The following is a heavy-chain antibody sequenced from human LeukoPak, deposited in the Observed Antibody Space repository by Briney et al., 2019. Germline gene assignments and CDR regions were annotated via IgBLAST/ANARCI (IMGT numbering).Heavy chain of an antibody. D-gene: IGHD6-13*01. CDR2: IETSGST. CDR1: GGTITSGSYY. Sequence: SETLSLTCSVSGGTITSGSYYWSWIRQPAGKGLEWIGRIETSGSTNCNPSLKSRVSISVDTSKNQFSLKLSSVTAADTAVYYCARGGHSSSWEQFDYWGQGTLVTVSS. CDR3: ARGGHSSSWEQFDY. J-gene: IGHJ4*02. V-gene: IGHV4-61*02.